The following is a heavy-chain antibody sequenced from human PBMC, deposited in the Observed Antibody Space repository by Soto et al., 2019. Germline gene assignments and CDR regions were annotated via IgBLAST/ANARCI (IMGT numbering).Heavy chain of an antibody. J-gene: IGHJ4*02. CDR2: IIPIFGTA. V-gene: IGHV1-69*13. D-gene: IGHD6-6*01. CDR1: GGTFSSYA. Sequence: SVKVSCKASGGTFSSYAISWVRQAPGQGLEWMGGIIPIFGTANYAQKFQGRVTITADESTSTAYMELSSLRSEDTAVYYCARDYSRVYSSSSGFDYWGQGTLVTVSS. CDR3: ARDYSRVYSSSSGFDY.